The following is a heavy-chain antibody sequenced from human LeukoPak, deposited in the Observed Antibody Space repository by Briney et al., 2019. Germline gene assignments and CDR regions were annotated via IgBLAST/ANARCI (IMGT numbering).Heavy chain of an antibody. Sequence: GASVNVSCKASGGTFSSDAISWVRQATGQGLERMGGIIPIFGTANYAQKFQGRVTITADESTSTAYMELSSLRSEDTAVYYCARGRIHVVEGAPIWWFDPWGQGTLVTVSS. D-gene: IGHD1-26*01. J-gene: IGHJ5*02. CDR2: IIPIFGTA. V-gene: IGHV1-69*13. CDR3: ARGRIHVVEGAPIWWFDP. CDR1: GGTFSSDA.